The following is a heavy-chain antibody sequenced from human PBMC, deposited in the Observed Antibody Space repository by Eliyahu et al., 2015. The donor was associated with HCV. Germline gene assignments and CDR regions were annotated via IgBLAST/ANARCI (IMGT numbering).Heavy chain of an antibody. D-gene: IGHD1-1*01. J-gene: IGHJ4*02. CDR2: SCSSGGRI. CDR3: ARHPGQLPHPLDY. CDR1: XFXXSDYC. Sequence: QVQLVESGGGLXQPGGSLRLSXAASXFXXSDYCLSWXRQAPGKGLEWISYSCSSGGRIYYADSVKGRFTISRDNAKNSLYLQMTSLRAEDTALYHCARHPGQLPHPLDYWGQGTLVTVSS. V-gene: IGHV3-11*01.